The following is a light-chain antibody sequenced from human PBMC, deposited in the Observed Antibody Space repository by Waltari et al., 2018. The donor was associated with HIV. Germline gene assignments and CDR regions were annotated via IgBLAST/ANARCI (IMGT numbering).Light chain of an antibody. CDR2: DTT. V-gene: IGLV7-46*01. J-gene: IGLJ3*02. CDR1: TGPVTNAHY. Sequence: QAVVTQEPSLTVSPGGTVTLTCDSSTGPVTNAHYPYWLQQRPGQAPMTLIFDTTKRHSCTPALFSGSLLGGKAALTLSGAQSEDEAEYYCLLSYNGARVFGGGTKVTVL. CDR3: LLSYNGARV.